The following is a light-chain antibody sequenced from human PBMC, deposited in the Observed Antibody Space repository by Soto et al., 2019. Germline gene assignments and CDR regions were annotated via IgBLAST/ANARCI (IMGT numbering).Light chain of an antibody. CDR1: RDISVY. CDR3: QQYDNLTPYT. J-gene: IGKJ2*01. CDR2: DAS. Sequence: DIQMTQSPSSLSASVGDRVTITCQASRDISVYLNWYQQRPGKPPKLLIYDASNLQTGVPSRFSGSGSGTHFTFTISSLQPEDIATYYCQQYDNLTPYTFGQGTKLDIK. V-gene: IGKV1-33*01.